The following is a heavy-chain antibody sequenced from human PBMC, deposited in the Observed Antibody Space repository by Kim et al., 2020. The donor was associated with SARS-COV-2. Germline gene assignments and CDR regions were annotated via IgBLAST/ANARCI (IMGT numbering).Heavy chain of an antibody. V-gene: IGHV5-10-1*01. CDR3: ASGRIYYDILTGYSGYYYGMDV. CDR2: IDPSDSYT. Sequence: GESLKISCKGSGYSFTSYWISWVRQMPGKGLEWMGRIDPSDSYTNYSPSFQGNVTISADKSISTAYLQWSSLKASDTAMYYCASGRIYYDILTGYSGYYYGMDVWGQGTTVTVSS. D-gene: IGHD3-9*01. CDR1: GYSFTSYW. J-gene: IGHJ6*02.